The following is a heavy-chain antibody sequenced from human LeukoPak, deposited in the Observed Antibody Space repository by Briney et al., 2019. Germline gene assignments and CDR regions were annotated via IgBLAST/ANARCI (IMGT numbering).Heavy chain of an antibody. CDR2: ISYDGSNK. CDR3: ARPLHYDYVWGSYRPLYYYYGMDV. V-gene: IGHV3-30-3*01. D-gene: IGHD3-16*02. CDR1: GFTFSSYA. J-gene: IGHJ6*02. Sequence: PGGSLRLSCAASGFTFSSYAMHWVRQAPGKGLEWVAVISYDGSNKYYADSVKGRFTISRDNSKNTLYLQMNSLRAEDTAVYYCARPLHYDYVWGSYRPLYYYYGMDVWGQGTTVTVSS.